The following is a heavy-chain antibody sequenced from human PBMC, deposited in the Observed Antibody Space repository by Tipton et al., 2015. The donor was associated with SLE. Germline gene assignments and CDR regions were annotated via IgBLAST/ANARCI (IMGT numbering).Heavy chain of an antibody. D-gene: IGHD1-1*01. Sequence: LRLSCTVSGGAISRGAYYWSWIRQYPGKGLEWIGYIHYSGSTYYNPSLTSRVTISVDTSKNQFSLELSSVIAADTAVYYCARDGTEGIFDYWGQGTLVTVSS. J-gene: IGHJ4*02. CDR1: GGAISRGAYY. CDR2: IHYSGST. V-gene: IGHV4-31*03. CDR3: ARDGTEGIFDY.